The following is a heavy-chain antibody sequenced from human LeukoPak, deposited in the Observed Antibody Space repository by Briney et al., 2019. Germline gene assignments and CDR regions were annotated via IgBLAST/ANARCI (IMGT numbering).Heavy chain of an antibody. Sequence: GRSLRLSCAASGFTFISYEMSWVRQAPGKGLEWVSHISSSGSTKYYADSVKGRFTISRDDAKNSLYLQMDSLRAEDTAVYYCARVLYYYDSSGADYWGQGTLVTVSS. D-gene: IGHD3-22*01. CDR1: GFTFISYE. CDR2: ISSSGSTK. J-gene: IGHJ4*02. CDR3: ARVLYYYDSSGADY. V-gene: IGHV3-48*03.